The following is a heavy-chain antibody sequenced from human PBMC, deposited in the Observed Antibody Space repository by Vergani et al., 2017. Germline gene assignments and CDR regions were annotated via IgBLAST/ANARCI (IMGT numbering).Heavy chain of an antibody. D-gene: IGHD6-13*01. CDR2: IYHSGST. Sequence: QVQLQESGPGLVKPSETLSLTCAVSGYSISSGYYWGWIRQPPGKGLEWIGSIYHSGSTYYNPSLKSRVTISVDTSKNQFSLKLSSVTAADTAVYYCAREPLSSSWDPAAFDIWGQGTMVTVSS. CDR3: AREPLSSSWDPAAFDI. V-gene: IGHV4-38-2*02. J-gene: IGHJ3*02. CDR1: GYSISSGYY.